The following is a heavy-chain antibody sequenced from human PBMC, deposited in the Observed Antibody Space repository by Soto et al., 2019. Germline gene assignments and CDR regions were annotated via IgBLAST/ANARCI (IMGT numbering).Heavy chain of an antibody. D-gene: IGHD1-26*01. Sequence: PVGSLRLSCSSSGFTFTTCAMNWVRQAPGKGLEWVSGISNSGDRTNYADSVKGRFTISRDSSKNTLYLQMSRLRADDTAKYYCAKGMGMGTAWPFDYWGQGVLVTV. J-gene: IGHJ4*02. V-gene: IGHV3-23*01. CDR3: AKGMGMGTAWPFDY. CDR1: GFTFTTCA. CDR2: ISNSGDRT.